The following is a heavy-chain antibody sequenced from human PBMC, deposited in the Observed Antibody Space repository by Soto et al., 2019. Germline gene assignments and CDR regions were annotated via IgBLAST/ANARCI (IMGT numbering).Heavy chain of an antibody. CDR2: INHSGST. D-gene: IGHD3-10*01. J-gene: IGHJ4*02. CDR3: ARGGDVRITMVRGVID. CDR1: GGSFSGYY. V-gene: IGHV4-34*01. Sequence: PSETLSLTCAVYGGSFSGYYWSWIRQPPGKGLEWIGEINHSGSTNYNPSLKSRVTISVDTSKNQFSLKLSSVTAADTAVYYCARGGDVRITMVRGVIDWGQGTLVTVSS.